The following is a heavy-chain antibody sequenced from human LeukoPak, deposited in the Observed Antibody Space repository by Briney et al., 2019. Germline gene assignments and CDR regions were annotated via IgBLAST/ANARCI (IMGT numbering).Heavy chain of an antibody. CDR2: ISDDSNYI. Sequence: GGSLRLSCAASGFTFSRYSMNWVRQAPGKGLEWVSSISDDSNYIYYADSVKGRFTISRDNAKKSLYLEMNSLRAEDTAVYYCYCAVEDYWGQGTLVTVSS. CDR3: YCAVEDY. V-gene: IGHV3-21*01. CDR1: GFTFSRYS. J-gene: IGHJ4*02. D-gene: IGHD2-15*01.